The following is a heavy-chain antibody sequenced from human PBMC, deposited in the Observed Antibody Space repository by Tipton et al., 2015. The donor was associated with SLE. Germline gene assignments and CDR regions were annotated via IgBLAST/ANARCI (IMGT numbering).Heavy chain of an antibody. CDR1: GFSFSSYW. D-gene: IGHD6-13*01. Sequence: SLRLSCAASGFSFSSYWMSWVRQTPGKGLEWVSYISSSGSTIYYADSVKGRFTISRDNAKNSLYLQMNSLRAEDTAVYYCARALAAAGTYYWGQGTLVTVSS. J-gene: IGHJ4*02. CDR3: ARALAAAGTYY. V-gene: IGHV3-48*04. CDR2: ISSSGSTI.